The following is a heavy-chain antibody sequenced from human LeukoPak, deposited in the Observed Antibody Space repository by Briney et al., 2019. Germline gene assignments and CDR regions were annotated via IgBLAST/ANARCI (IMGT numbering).Heavy chain of an antibody. Sequence: PSQTLSLTCTVSGDSISSGPYYWSWIRQPAGKGLEWIGRIYTSGSTNYNPSLKSRVSISVDTSKNQFSLKVNSVTAADTAVYYCARDLEVDTADKEWAYGMDVWGQGTTVTVSS. CDR2: IYTSGST. V-gene: IGHV4-61*02. CDR1: GDSISSGPYY. D-gene: IGHD5-18*01. J-gene: IGHJ6*02. CDR3: ARDLEVDTADKEWAYGMDV.